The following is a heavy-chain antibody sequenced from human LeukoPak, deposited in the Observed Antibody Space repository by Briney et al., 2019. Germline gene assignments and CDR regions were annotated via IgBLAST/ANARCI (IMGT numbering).Heavy chain of an antibody. CDR2: IKQDGSEK. J-gene: IGHJ3*02. D-gene: IGHD1-26*01. CDR1: GFMFSSYW. CDR3: ARAGGTYYGIAFDI. Sequence: PGGSLRLSCAASGFMFSSYWMSWVRQAPGKGLEWVANIKQDGSEKYYVDSVKGRFTISRDNAKNSLYLQMNSLRAEDTAVYYCARAGGTYYGIAFDIWGQGTMVTVSS. V-gene: IGHV3-7*01.